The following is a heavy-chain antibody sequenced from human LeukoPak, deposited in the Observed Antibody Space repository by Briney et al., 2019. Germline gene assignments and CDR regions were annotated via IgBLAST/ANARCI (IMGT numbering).Heavy chain of an antibody. J-gene: IGHJ4*02. Sequence: RTGGSLRLSCTASGFTFSSYDMHWVRQDKGKGLEWVSAISTAGDPYYLGSVKGRFTISRENAKNSFYLQMNSLRAGDTAVYYCARGISRYWGQGTLVTVSS. CDR1: GFTFSSYD. CDR3: ARGISRY. V-gene: IGHV3-13*05. CDR2: ISTAGDP.